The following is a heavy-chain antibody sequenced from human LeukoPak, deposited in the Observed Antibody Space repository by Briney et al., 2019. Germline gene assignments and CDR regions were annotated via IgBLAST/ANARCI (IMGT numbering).Heavy chain of an antibody. CDR1: GFTFINYW. Sequence: GGSLRLSCAASGFTFINYWMHWVRQAPGTGLVWVARINSDGSSTSYADSVKGRFTISRDNAKNTLDLQMNSLRADDTAVYYCASDLRIMGFDCWGLGTLVTVSS. CDR2: INSDGSST. V-gene: IGHV3-74*01. J-gene: IGHJ4*02. D-gene: IGHD3-16*01. CDR3: ASDLRIMGFDC.